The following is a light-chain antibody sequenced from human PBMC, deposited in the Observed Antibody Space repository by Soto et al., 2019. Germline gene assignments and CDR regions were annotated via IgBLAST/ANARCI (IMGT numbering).Light chain of an antibody. Sequence: IQLTQSPSSLSASVGDRVTVTCRASQDIRNYLAWYQQKPGKAPKLLICDASTLYSGVPSRFRGSGSGTDFTLTISSLRPEDFATYYCQQSATTPWTFGQGTRVEI. CDR2: DAS. J-gene: IGKJ1*01. V-gene: IGKV1-39*01. CDR1: QDIRNY. CDR3: QQSATTPWT.